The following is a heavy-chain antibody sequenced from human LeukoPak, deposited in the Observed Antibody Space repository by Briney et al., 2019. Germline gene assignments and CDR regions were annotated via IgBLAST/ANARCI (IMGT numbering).Heavy chain of an antibody. V-gene: IGHV3-66*01. D-gene: IGHD5-18*01. CDR1: GFTVSTNY. J-gene: IGHJ4*02. CDR2: IYSSGGT. Sequence: GGSLRLSCAASGFTVSTNYMSWVRQAPGKGLEWVSIIYSSGGTYYANSVKGRFTISRDNSKNTLYLQMNSLRAEDTAVYYCARDQDPTMTNWGQGTLVTVSS. CDR3: ARDQDPTMTN.